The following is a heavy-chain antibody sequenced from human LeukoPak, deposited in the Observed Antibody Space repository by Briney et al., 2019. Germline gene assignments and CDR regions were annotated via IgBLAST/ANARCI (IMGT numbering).Heavy chain of an antibody. J-gene: IGHJ4*02. CDR2: ISYDGSNK. CDR1: GFTFSSYA. D-gene: IGHD3-10*01. V-gene: IGHV3-30*04. CDR3: ARDSLGDPTYYFDY. Sequence: GRSLRLSCAASGFTFSSYAMHWVRQAPGKGLEWVAVISYDGSNKYYADSVKGRFTISRDNSKNTLYLQMNSLRAEDTAAYYCARDSLGDPTYYFDYWGQGTLVTVSS.